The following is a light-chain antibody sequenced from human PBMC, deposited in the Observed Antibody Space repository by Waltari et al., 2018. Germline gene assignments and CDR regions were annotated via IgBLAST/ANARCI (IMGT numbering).Light chain of an antibody. J-gene: IGLJ3*02. Sequence: QSALTQPASVSGSPGQSITISCSGISSDVGVYNYVSWYQQHAGKAPELMIYDVSNRPSGVSIRFSGSKSGSTASLTISGLQAEDEADYYCSSSTGTTWVFGGGTKVSVL. CDR3: SSSTGTTWV. V-gene: IGLV2-14*03. CDR1: SSDVGVYNY. CDR2: DVS.